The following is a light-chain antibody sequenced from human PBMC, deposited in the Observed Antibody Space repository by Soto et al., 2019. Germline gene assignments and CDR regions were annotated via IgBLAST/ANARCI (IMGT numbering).Light chain of an antibody. CDR1: SSNIGAGYD. J-gene: IGLJ1*01. CDR2: GNS. Sequence: QSVLTQPPSVSGAPGQRVTISCTGSSSNIGAGYDVHWYQQLPGTAPKLLIYGNSNRPSGVPDRFSGSKSGTSASLAITGLQAEDEADYYCQSYDYSRSGYVFGTGTVVTV. CDR3: QSYDYSRSGYV. V-gene: IGLV1-40*01.